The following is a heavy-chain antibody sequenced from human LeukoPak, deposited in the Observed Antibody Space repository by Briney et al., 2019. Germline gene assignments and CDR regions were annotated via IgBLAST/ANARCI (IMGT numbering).Heavy chain of an antibody. CDR2: IYSGGAT. CDR3: AKEQVVSPPWVSYFDY. D-gene: IGHD1-26*01. V-gene: IGHV3-23*01. CDR1: GFFFSDSA. Sequence: PGGSLRLSCAASGFFFSDSAMAWVRQAPGKGLEWVSVIYSGGATYYADSVLGRFTISRDNSKNTLYLQVNSLRAEDTAVYYCAKEQVVSPPWVSYFDYWAQGTLVTVSS. J-gene: IGHJ4*02.